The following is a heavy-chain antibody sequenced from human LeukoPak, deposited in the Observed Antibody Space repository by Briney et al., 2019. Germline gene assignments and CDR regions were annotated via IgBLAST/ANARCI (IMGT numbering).Heavy chain of an antibody. CDR2: AYYTGEI. V-gene: IGHV4-39*01. D-gene: IGHD6-19*01. CDR1: GGSVASSGCY. J-gene: IGHJ6*02. Sequence: SETLSLTCTVSGGSVASSGCYWGWIRQPPGRGLEWFGSAYYTGEIYSTPSLKSRLTISVDTSKNQFALTLTSVTAADTAVYYCGRHVSNGWDYHYGLDVWGQGTTVTVSS. CDR3: GRHVSNGWDYHYGLDV.